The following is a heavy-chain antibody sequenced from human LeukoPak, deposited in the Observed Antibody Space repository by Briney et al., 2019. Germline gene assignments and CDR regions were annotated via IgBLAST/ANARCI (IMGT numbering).Heavy chain of an antibody. J-gene: IGHJ6*02. CDR1: GDSISSSSYY. V-gene: IGHV4-39*01. CDR2: IYYSGSA. D-gene: IGHD6-13*01. Sequence: SETLSLTCTVSGDSISSSSYYWGWIRQPPGKGLEWIGSIYYSGSAYYNPSLKSRVTMSVDTSKNQFSLKLSSVTAADTAVYYCARNNSSVWYVYYYYYGMDVWGQGTTVTVSS. CDR3: ARNNSSVWYVYYYYYGMDV.